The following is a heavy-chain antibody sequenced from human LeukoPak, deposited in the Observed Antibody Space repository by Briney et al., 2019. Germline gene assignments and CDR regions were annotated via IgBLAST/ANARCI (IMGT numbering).Heavy chain of an antibody. CDR2: INPSGGST. D-gene: IGHD4-17*01. CDR1: GYTFTSYY. V-gene: IGHV1-46*01. CDR3: ARKIRELGGDYVDDAFDI. J-gene: IGHJ3*02. Sequence: ASVKVSCKASGYTFTSYYMHWVRQAPGQGLEWMGIINPSGGSTSYAQKFQGRVTMTRGTSTSTAYMELSSLRSEDTAVYYCARKIRELGGDYVDDAFDIWGQGTMVTVSS.